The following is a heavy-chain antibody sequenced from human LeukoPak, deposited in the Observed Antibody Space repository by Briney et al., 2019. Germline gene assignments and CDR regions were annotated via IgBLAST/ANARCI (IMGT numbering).Heavy chain of an antibody. J-gene: IGHJ4*02. V-gene: IGHV3-23*01. CDR1: GFTFITNS. CDR2: ISGTGTSK. Sequence: GGSLRLSCAAAGFTFITNSMSGVGQHPGRGGGGVSGISGTGTSKTYEDPVKGRFTISRDNSKNTMSLQMNSLRAEDTALYYCARGKGIAVSSFDSWGQGTLVTVSS. D-gene: IGHD6-19*01. CDR3: ARGKGIAVSSFDS.